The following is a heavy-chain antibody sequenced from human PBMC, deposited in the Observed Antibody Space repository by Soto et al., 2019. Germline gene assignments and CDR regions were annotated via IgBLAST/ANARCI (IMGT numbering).Heavy chain of an antibody. D-gene: IGHD1-26*01. CDR1: GFTFSTYA. V-gene: IGHV3-23*01. CDR3: AKILATTYNDWYGLDV. J-gene: IGHJ6*02. Sequence: DVQLLESGGGLAQPGGSLRISCTASGFTFSTYAMDWVRQAPGKGLESISSISASGDRTYYTDSVKGRFTISRDNSKNLLYLQMNSLRVEDTAVYYCAKILATTYNDWYGLDVWGQGAAVTVSS. CDR2: ISASGDRT.